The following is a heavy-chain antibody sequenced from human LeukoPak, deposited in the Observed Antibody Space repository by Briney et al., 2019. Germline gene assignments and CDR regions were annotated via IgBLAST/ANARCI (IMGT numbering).Heavy chain of an antibody. CDR1: GGSVSSGSYY. V-gene: IGHV4-61*01. J-gene: IGHJ5*02. CDR3: ARETLTTSRWFDP. Sequence: PSETLSLTCTVSGGSVSSGSYYWSWIRQPPGKGLEWIGYIYYSGSTYYNPSLKSRVTISVDTSKNQFSLKLSSVTAADTAVYYCARETLTTSRWFDPWGQGTLVTVSS. CDR2: IYYSGST. D-gene: IGHD4-17*01.